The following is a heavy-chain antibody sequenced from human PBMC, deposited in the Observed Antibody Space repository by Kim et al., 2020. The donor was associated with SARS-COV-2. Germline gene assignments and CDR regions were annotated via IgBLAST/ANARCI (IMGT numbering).Heavy chain of an antibody. CDR1: GGSISSGSDY. J-gene: IGHJ6*02. D-gene: IGHD5-18*01. Sequence: SETLSLTCTVSGGSISSGSDYWGWIRQPPGKGLEWIGSIFYTGSTYYNPSLKSRVTISVDTSKNQFSLKVSSVTAADTAVYYCARADTRYYYYAMDVWGQGTTVTLSS. CDR2: IFYTGST. CDR3: ARADTRYYYYAMDV. V-gene: IGHV4-39*07.